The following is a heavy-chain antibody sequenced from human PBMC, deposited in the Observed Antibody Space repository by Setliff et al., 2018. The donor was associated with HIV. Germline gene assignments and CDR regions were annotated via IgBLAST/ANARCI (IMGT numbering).Heavy chain of an antibody. CDR3: ARGKRRITMVRGVIILDY. CDR1: GGTFSSYG. Sequence: SVKVSCKASGGTFSSYGITWVRQAPGQGLEWMGGSTPILDTTNYAQKFQGRVTITAVESTSTAYMELSSLRSEDTAVYYCARGKRRITMVRGVIILDYWGQGTLVTVSS. D-gene: IGHD3-10*01. V-gene: IGHV1-69*13. J-gene: IGHJ4*02. CDR2: STPILDTT.